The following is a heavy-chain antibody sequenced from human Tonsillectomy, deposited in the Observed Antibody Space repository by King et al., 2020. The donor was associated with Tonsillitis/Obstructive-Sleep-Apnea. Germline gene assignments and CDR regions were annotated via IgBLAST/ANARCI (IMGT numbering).Heavy chain of an antibody. CDR1: GYSFTSNW. CDR2: IYLGDADT. J-gene: IGHJ6*02. Sequence: QLVQSGAEVKKAGESLKISCKGSGYSFTSNWIGWVRQMPGKGLEWMGIIYLGDADTRYSPSFQGQVTIAADKSISTAYLQWSSLKASDTAMYYCALVRLERTGGCSCTSLSHGLDVWGQGTTVTVSS. V-gene: IGHV5-51*03. D-gene: IGHD3-10*02. CDR3: ALVRLERTGGCSCTSLSHGLDV.